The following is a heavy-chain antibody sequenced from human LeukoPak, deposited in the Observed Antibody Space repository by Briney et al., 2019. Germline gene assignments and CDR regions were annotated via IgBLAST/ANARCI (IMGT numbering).Heavy chain of an antibody. V-gene: IGHV3-74*01. CDR2: IDTDGSNT. CDR3: ARGLLGIDF. Sequence: GGSLRLSCAPSGFTFSSYWIHWVRQAPGKGLMWVSRIDTDGSNTNYADSVEGRFTISRDNAKNTLYLQMNSLRAEDTAVYYCARGLLGIDFWGQGTLVTVSS. CDR1: GFTFSSYW. D-gene: IGHD2-8*02. J-gene: IGHJ4*02.